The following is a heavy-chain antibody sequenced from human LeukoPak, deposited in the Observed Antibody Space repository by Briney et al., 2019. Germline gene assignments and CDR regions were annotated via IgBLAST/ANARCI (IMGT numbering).Heavy chain of an antibody. Sequence: PGGSLRLSCAASGFPFSIAWMHWFRQLPGKGLMWVSRITTDETTTYSDSVRGRFTISRDNAKNTVYLQMNSLRVEDTAVYYCAKPGEFFKSFFDDWGQGTLVTVPS. CDR2: ITTDETT. CDR3: AKPGEFFKSFFDD. J-gene: IGHJ4*02. CDR1: GFPFSIAW. D-gene: IGHD3-10*01. V-gene: IGHV3-74*01.